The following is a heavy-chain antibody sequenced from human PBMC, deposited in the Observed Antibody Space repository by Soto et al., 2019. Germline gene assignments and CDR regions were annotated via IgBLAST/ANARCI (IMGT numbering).Heavy chain of an antibody. Sequence: EVQLLESGGGLVQPGGSLRLSCAGSGFTFINFAMNWVRKALGKGLEWVSTISGGGDAAFFADSARGRFTISRDNSKDTVTLQMNSLGVDDTAVYYCAKKVPGSTSRPDYWYFDLWGRGTLVTVSS. CDR2: ISGGGDAA. CDR1: GFTFINFA. V-gene: IGHV3-23*01. CDR3: AKKVPGSTSRPDYWYFDL. D-gene: IGHD3-10*01. J-gene: IGHJ2*01.